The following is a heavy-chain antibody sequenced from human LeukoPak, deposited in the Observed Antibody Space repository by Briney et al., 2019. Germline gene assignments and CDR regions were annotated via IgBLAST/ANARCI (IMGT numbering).Heavy chain of an antibody. D-gene: IGHD3-10*01. V-gene: IGHV3-11*01. J-gene: IGHJ4*02. CDR1: GFTFSDYY. Sequence: PGGSLRLSCAASGFTFSDYYMSWIRQAQGKGLEWVSYISSSGSTIYYADSVKGRFTISGDTSRTTLYLQMNGLRAEDTAVYYCAKECDYSPGHKFDLWGQGTLVTVSS. CDR2: ISSSGSTI. CDR3: AKECDYSPGHKFDL.